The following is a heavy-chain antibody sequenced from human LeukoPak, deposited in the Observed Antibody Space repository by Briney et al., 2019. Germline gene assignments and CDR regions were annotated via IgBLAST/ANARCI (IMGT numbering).Heavy chain of an antibody. Sequence: PSETLSLTCTVSGGSISSSSYYWGWIRQPPGKGLEWIGSIYYSGSTYYNPSLKSRVTISVDTSKNQFSLELSSVTAADTAVYYRARHNGDYVAFDIWGQGTMVTVSS. CDR2: IYYSGST. CDR3: ARHNGDYVAFDI. V-gene: IGHV4-39*01. D-gene: IGHD4-17*01. J-gene: IGHJ3*02. CDR1: GGSISSSSYY.